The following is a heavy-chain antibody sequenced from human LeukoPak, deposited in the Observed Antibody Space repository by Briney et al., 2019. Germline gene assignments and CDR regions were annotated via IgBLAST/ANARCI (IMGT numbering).Heavy chain of an antibody. Sequence: GASVKVSCRASGYTFTSYYMHWVRQAPGQGLEWMGIINPSGGSTSYAQKFQGRVTMTRDTSTSTVYMELSSPRSEDTAVYYCARLMVRGVSPCGMDVWGQGTTVTVSS. J-gene: IGHJ6*02. CDR3: ARLMVRGVSPCGMDV. D-gene: IGHD3-10*01. V-gene: IGHV1-46*01. CDR1: GYTFTSYY. CDR2: INPSGGST.